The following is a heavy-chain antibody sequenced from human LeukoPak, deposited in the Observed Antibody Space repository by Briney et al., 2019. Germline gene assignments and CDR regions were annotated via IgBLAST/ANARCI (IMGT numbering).Heavy chain of an antibody. J-gene: IGHJ4*02. CDR2: ISGSGGST. Sequence: PGGXXXXXCAASGFTFSSYAMSWVRQAPGKGLEWVSAISGSGGSTYYADSVKGRFTISRDNSKNTLYLQMNSLRAEDTAVYYCAKGRSGWEVDYWGQGTLVTVSS. D-gene: IGHD6-19*01. CDR1: GFTFSSYA. V-gene: IGHV3-23*01. CDR3: AKGRSGWEVDY.